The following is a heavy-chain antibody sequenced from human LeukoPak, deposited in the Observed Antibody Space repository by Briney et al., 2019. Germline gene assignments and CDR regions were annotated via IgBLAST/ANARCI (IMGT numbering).Heavy chain of an antibody. J-gene: IGHJ3*02. CDR1: GPSFNNAYF. Sequence: SETLSLTCTVGGPSFNNAYFWGWIRQPPGKGLEWIGSIYYSASTFYSPSLKSRVTISLDTSKNQFSLKLTSVTAADTAIYYCARTVRARAYDAFDIWGQGTMVTVSS. CDR3: ARTVRARAYDAFDI. D-gene: IGHD3-10*02. CDR2: IYYSAST. V-gene: IGHV4-38-2*02.